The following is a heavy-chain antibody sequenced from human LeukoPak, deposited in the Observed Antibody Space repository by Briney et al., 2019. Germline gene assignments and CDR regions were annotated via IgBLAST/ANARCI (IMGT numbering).Heavy chain of an antibody. D-gene: IGHD2-15*01. CDR3: ARRSHCTGDSCYPV. CDR1: GDSMTSSNHY. J-gene: IGHJ6*02. Sequence: SETLCLTCTVSGDSMTSSNHYWVWIRQPPGKGLEWIGSIYYGGSTYYNPSLKSRVTISQDTSKNQFSLKVNTVTAADTAVYHCARRSHCTGDSCYPVWGQGTTVTVSS. V-gene: IGHV4-39*01. CDR2: IYYGGST.